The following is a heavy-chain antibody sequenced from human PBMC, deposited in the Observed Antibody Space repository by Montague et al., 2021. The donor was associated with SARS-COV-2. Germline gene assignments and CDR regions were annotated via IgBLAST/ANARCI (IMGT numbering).Heavy chain of an antibody. V-gene: IGHV4-59*01. J-gene: IGHJ3*02. CDR2: IYDGGAV. CDR3: VRDHPYGGPRGAYDI. CDR1: GGSITGYY. Sequence: SETLSLTCTVSGGSITGYYWSWLRRSPGQGLEWIAYIYDGGAVNYNPSLGSRVTISTDTSTNQLSLKVNSVTAADTAVYYCVRDHPYGGPRGAYDIWGQGTVVTVSS. D-gene: IGHD4-23*01.